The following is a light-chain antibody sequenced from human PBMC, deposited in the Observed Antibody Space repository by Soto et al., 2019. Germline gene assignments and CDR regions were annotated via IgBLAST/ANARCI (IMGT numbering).Light chain of an antibody. CDR1: QSVSNN. J-gene: IGKJ1*01. CDR3: QQYNNWPPWT. V-gene: IGKV3-15*01. CDR2: GAS. Sequence: EIVMTQSPATLSVSPWERATLSCRASQSVSNNLAWYQQKAGQAPRLLIYGASTRATGIPARFSGSGSGTEFTLTISSLQSEDFAVYYCQQYNNWPPWTFGQGTKVEIK.